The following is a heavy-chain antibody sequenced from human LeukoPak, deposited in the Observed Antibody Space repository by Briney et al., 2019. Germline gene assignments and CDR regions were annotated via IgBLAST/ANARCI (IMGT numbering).Heavy chain of an antibody. D-gene: IGHD4-17*01. CDR3: ARGANYGDYGLDAFDV. Sequence: PSETLSLTCTVSVGSISIYYWSCIRHPPARGLECIWYIHYSGSAAYNPSLKSRVTMSIDTSQNQFSLEVTSVTAADTAVYYCARGANYGDYGLDAFDVWGQGTVVTVSS. V-gene: IGHV4-59*01. CDR2: IHYSGSA. CDR1: VGSISIYY. J-gene: IGHJ3*01.